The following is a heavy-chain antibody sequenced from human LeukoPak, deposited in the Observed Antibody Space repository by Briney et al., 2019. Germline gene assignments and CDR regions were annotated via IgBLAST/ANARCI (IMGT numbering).Heavy chain of an antibody. CDR1: GFTVSSNY. CDR2: IYSGGIT. CDR3: ARDRRGYYDSSGYAYFDY. Sequence: GGSLRLSCAASGFTVSSNYMSWVRQAPWKRLEWVSVIYSGGITYYADSVKGRFTISRDNSKNTLYLQMNSLRAEDTAVYYCARDRRGYYDSSGYAYFDYWGQGTLVTVSS. J-gene: IGHJ4*02. V-gene: IGHV3-53*01. D-gene: IGHD3-22*01.